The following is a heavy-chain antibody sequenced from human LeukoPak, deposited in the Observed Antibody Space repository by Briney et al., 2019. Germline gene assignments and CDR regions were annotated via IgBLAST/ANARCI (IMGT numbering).Heavy chain of an antibody. J-gene: IGHJ4*02. CDR1: GGSISSSSYY. V-gene: IGHV4-39*07. CDR2: IYYSGST. CDR3: TKNSGSYFSRFFDY. D-gene: IGHD1-26*01. Sequence: SETLSLTCTVSGGSISSSSYYWGWIRQPPGKGLEWIGSIYYSGSTYYNPSLKSRVTISVDTSKNQFSLKLSSVTAADTAVYYCTKNSGSYFSRFFDYWGQGTLVTVSS.